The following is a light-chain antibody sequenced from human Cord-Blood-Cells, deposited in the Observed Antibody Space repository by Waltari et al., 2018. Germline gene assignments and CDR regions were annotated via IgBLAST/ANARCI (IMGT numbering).Light chain of an antibody. CDR3: QQRSNWPWT. V-gene: IGKV3-11*01. J-gene: IGKJ1*01. Sequence: EIVLTQSPATLSLSPGERATLSCRASQSVSSDLAWYQQKPGQAPRLLIYDASNRATGIPARFSGSGSGTDFTLTISSLDPEDFAVYYCQQRSNWPWTFGQGTKVEIK. CDR1: QSVSSD. CDR2: DAS.